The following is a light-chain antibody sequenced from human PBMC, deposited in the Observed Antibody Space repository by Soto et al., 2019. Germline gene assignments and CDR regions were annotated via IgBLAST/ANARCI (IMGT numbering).Light chain of an antibody. J-gene: IGKJ1*01. CDR3: QNYNRAPWT. V-gene: IGKV1-27*01. CDR2: GAS. Sequence: DIQMTQSPSSLSASVGDRVTITCRATEDISNYLAWYQQKPGKVPKLLIYGASTLQSGVPSRFSGSGSGTYFTLTISSLQTEDVSTYYCQNYNRAPWTFGQGTKVENK. CDR1: EDISNY.